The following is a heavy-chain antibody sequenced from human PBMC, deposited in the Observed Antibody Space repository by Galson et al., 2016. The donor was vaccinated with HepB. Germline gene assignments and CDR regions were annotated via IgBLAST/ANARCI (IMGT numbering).Heavy chain of an antibody. D-gene: IGHD1-14*01. CDR2: IVVGSGNT. CDR3: TTAAFDRGSG. Sequence: SVKVSCKASGFTFINSAVQWVRQARGQRLEWIGWIVVGSGNTNYQQKFQERVTISRDMSTSTVYMELNSLTTDDTAMYYCTTAAFDRGSGWGQGTLVIVSS. V-gene: IGHV1-58*01. J-gene: IGHJ4*02. CDR1: GFTFINSA.